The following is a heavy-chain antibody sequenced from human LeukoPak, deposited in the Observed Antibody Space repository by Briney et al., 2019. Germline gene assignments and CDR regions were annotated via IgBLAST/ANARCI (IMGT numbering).Heavy chain of an antibody. CDR1: GYTFTGYY. CDR2: INPNSGST. J-gene: IGHJ4*02. D-gene: IGHD3-22*01. CDR3: AGGNYYDSSGYYS. Sequence: ASVKVSCKASGYTFTGYYMHWVRQAPGQGLEWMGWINPNSGSTNYAQKFQGRVTMTRDTSISTAYMELSRLRSDDTAVYDCAGGNYYDSSGYYSWGQGTLVTVSS. V-gene: IGHV1-2*02.